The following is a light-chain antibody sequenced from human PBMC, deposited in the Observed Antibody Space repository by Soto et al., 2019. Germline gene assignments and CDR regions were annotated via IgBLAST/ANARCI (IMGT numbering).Light chain of an antibody. J-gene: IGLJ2*01. CDR1: SGSIASKY. CDR2: EDK. V-gene: IGLV6-57*01. CDR3: QSYDSSTVV. Sequence: NFMLTQPHSVSESPGKTVTISCTRSSGSIASKYVQWYQQRPGSSPTTVIYEDKQRPSGVPERFSGSIDSSSNSASLTISGLKTEDEADYYFQSYDSSTVVFGGGTKLTVL.